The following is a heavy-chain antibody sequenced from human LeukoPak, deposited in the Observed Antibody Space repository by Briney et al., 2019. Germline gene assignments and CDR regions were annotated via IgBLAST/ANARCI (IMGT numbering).Heavy chain of an antibody. V-gene: IGHV3-30*18. CDR2: ISYDGSNK. CDR1: GFTFSSYG. CDR3: AKDRALSYYYYMDV. Sequence: GGSLRLSCAASGFTFSSYGMHWVRQAPGKGLEWVAVISYDGSNKYYADSVKGRFTISRDNSKNTLYLQMNSLRAEDTAVYYCAKDRALSYYYYMDVWGKGTTVTVSS. J-gene: IGHJ6*03.